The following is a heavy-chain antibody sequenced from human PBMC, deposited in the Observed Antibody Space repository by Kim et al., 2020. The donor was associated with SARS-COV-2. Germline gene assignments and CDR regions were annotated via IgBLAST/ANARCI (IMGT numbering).Heavy chain of an antibody. J-gene: IGHJ5*02. CDR1: GFTFRNHA. V-gene: IGHV3-23*01. CDR2: ITDSGART. CDR3: IRDQDQRTWINYFDP. D-gene: IGHD1-1*01. Sequence: GGSLRLSCAASGFTFRNHAMSWVRQATGKGLEWVSVITDSGARTFYADSVRGRFTISRDNSKNMLYLQMNSLRAEDSAKYFCIRDQDQRTWINYFDPWGRGTLVTVSS.